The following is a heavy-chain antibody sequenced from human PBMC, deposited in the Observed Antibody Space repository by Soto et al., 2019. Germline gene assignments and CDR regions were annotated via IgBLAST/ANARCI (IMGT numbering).Heavy chain of an antibody. D-gene: IGHD3-10*01. Sequence: QVQLVQSGAEVKKPGASVKVSCKASGYTFTSYGISWVRQAPGQGLEWMGWISANNGNTNYAQKLQGRVTMTKDTSTGTGDMEQRRLRSDDPALHYCARSEDRWCGDGYYGMDDWCQGTTV. V-gene: IGHV1-18*01. J-gene: IGHJ6*02. CDR1: GYTFTSYG. CDR3: ARSEDRWCGDGYYGMDD. CDR2: ISANNGNT.